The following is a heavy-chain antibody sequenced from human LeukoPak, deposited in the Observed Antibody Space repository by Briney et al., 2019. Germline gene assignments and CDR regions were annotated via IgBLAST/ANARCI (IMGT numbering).Heavy chain of an antibody. D-gene: IGHD2-21*01. Sequence: GGSLRLSCAASGFTFSSYSVNWVRQAPGKGLEWVSSISSSSSYIYYADSVKGRFTISRDNAKNSLYLQMNSLRAEDTAVYYCARGLCGGDCYDYWGQGTLVTVSS. J-gene: IGHJ4*02. CDR2: ISSSSSYI. CDR3: ARGLCGGDCYDY. CDR1: GFTFSSYS. V-gene: IGHV3-21*01.